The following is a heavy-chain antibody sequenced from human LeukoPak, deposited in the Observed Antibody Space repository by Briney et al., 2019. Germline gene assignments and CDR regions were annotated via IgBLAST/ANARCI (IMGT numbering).Heavy chain of an antibody. V-gene: IGHV3-23*01. D-gene: IGHD1-26*01. CDR1: GFTFSSYA. J-gene: IGHJ6*02. CDR2: ISGSGGST. CDR3: AKVAVSRSYPYLDYYYGMDV. Sequence: GGSLRLSCAASGFTFSSYAMSWVRQAPGKGLEWVSAISGSGGSTYYADSVKGRFTISRDNSKNTLYLQMNSLRAEDTAVYYCAKVAVSRSYPYLDYYYGMDVWGQGTTVTLSS.